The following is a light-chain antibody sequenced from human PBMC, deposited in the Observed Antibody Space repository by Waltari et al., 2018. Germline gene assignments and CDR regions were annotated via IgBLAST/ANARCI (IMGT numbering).Light chain of an antibody. CDR3: QSYDSSLSGSKV. J-gene: IGLJ3*02. CDR2: GNS. V-gene: IGLV1-40*01. CDR1: SSNIGAGYR. Sequence: QSVLTQPPSVSGAPGQRVTISCTGSSSNIGAGYRVPWYQQLPGMAPKLLIYGNSNRPSGVPDRFSGSKSGTSASLAITGLQAEDEADYYCQSYDSSLSGSKVFGGGTKLTVL.